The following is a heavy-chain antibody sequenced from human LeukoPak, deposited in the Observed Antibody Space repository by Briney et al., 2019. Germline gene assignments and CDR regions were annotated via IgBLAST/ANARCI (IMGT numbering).Heavy chain of an antibody. CDR3: ARRLNTAMVMGQHGPFNNDAFDV. CDR1: GYSFTSYR. Sequence: LGASLRTSCKGSGYSFTSYRISWVRQIPEKGLEWMGRIGPSDSYTNYSPTFQGHVTISADTSISTAYLQWSSLKASDTAMYYCARRLNTAMVMGQHGPFNNDAFDVWGQGTMVTVSS. D-gene: IGHD5-18*01. V-gene: IGHV5-10-1*01. CDR2: IGPSDSYT. J-gene: IGHJ3*01.